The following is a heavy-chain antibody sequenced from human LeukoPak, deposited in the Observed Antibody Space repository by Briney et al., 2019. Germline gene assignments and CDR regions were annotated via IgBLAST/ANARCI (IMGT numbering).Heavy chain of an antibody. V-gene: IGHV4-59*01. CDR2: IYYSGST. D-gene: IGHD3-10*01. CDR3: ARGLPGGSGTYYNSRLTLIPQTKHFDY. J-gene: IGHJ4*02. Sequence: SETLSLTCTVSGGSISNYYWSWIRQPPGKGLEWIGYIYYSGSTNYNPSLKSRVTISVDTTKNQFSLKLSSVTAADTAVYYCARGLPGGSGTYYNSRLTLIPQTKHFDYWGQGTLVTVSS. CDR1: GGSISNYY.